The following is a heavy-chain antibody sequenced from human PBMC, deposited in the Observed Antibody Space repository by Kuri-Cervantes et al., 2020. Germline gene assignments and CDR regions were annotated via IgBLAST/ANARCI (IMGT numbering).Heavy chain of an antibody. CDR3: ARGATIFGVVPDY. CDR1: GSSISSSNW. J-gene: IGHJ4*02. D-gene: IGHD3-3*01. CDR2: IYHSGST. Sequence: GSLRLSCAVSGSSISSSNWWSWVRQPPGKGLEWIGEIYHSGSTNYNPSLKSRVTISVDTSKNQFSLKLSSVTAADTAVYYCARGATIFGVVPDYWGQGTLVTVSS. V-gene: IGHV4-4*02.